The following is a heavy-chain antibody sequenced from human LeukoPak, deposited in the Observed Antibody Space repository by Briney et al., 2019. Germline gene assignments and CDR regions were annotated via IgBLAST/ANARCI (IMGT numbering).Heavy chain of an antibody. V-gene: IGHV4-4*07. CDR1: GGSISSYY. Sequence: KSSETLSLTCTVSGGSISSYYWSWIRQPAGKGLEWIGRIYTGGSTNYNPSLKSRVTMSVDTSKNQFSLKLSSVTAADTAVYYCAREDFWSGYYDYWGQGTLVTVSS. CDR2: IYTGGST. CDR3: AREDFWSGYYDY. D-gene: IGHD3-3*01. J-gene: IGHJ4*02.